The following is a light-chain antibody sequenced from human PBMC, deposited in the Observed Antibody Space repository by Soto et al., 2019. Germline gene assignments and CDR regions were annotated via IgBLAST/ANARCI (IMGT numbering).Light chain of an antibody. CDR1: SSDVGSYNL. CDR3: CSYAGSSTYVL. Sequence: QSVLTQPASVSGSPGQSITISCTGTSSDVGSYNLVSWYQLHPGKAPKLMIYEGTKRPSGVSNRFSGSKSGNTASLTISGLQAEDEADYYCCSYAGSSTYVLFGGGTKVTVL. V-gene: IGLV2-23*01. CDR2: EGT. J-gene: IGLJ2*01.